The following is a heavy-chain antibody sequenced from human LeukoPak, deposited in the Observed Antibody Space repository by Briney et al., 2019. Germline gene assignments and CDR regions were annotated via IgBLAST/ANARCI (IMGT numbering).Heavy chain of an antibody. CDR1: GFTFSSYS. CDR2: ISSSSSYI. J-gene: IGHJ4*02. Sequence: GGSLRLSCAASGFTFSSYSMNWVRQAPGKGLEWVSSISSSSSYIYYADSVKGRFTISGDNAKNSLYLQMNSLRAEDTAMYYCARESGSYGTFDYWGREPWSPSPQ. V-gene: IGHV3-21*01. CDR3: ARESGSYGTFDY. D-gene: IGHD1-26*01.